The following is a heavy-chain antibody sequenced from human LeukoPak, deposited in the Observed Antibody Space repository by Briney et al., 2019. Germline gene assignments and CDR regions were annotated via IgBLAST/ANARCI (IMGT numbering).Heavy chain of an antibody. V-gene: IGHV3-33*01. CDR2: IWYDGSNK. D-gene: IGHD5-24*01. CDR3: ALRVGRDGYKG. J-gene: IGHJ3*01. Sequence: GSLRLSCAASGFTFSSYGMHWVRQAPGKGLEWVAVIWYDGSNKYYADSVKGRFTISRDNSKNTLYLQMNSLRAEDTAMYYCALRVGRDGYKGWGQGTMVTVSS. CDR1: GFTFSSYG.